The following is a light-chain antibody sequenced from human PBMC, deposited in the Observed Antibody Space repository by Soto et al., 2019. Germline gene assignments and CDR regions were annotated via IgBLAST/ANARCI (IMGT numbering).Light chain of an antibody. CDR3: QQYNSYLRT. CDR2: DAS. J-gene: IGKJ1*01. V-gene: IGKV1-5*01. Sequence: DVQMTQSPSTLSASVGDRVTITCRASQSISRWLAWDQQIPGKAPKLLIYDASTLESGFPSRFSGSGSGTEFTLTISSLQPNDFATYYCQQYNSYLRTFGQGTKVEVK. CDR1: QSISRW.